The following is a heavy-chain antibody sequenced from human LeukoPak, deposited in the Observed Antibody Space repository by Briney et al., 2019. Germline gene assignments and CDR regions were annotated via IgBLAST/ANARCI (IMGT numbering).Heavy chain of an antibody. CDR2: MRPNSGNT. Sequence: ASVKVSCKASGYTFTTYDINWVRQATGQGLEWMGWMRPNSGNTGYAQKFQGRVTMTRNTSISTAYLDLSSLRSDDTAVYYCAKSPLAAAGTHPTYFDYWGQGTLVTVSS. CDR3: AKSPLAAAGTHPTYFDY. V-gene: IGHV1-8*01. J-gene: IGHJ4*02. D-gene: IGHD6-13*01. CDR1: GYTFTTYD.